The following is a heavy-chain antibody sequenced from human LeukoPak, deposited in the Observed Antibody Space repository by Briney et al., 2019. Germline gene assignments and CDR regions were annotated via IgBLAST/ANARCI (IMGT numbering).Heavy chain of an antibody. CDR1: GFAFSSYW. CDR2: IKRDGSEK. CDR3: ARDSSDYYDSSGYQDY. Sequence: PGGSLRLSCAASGFAFSSYWMSWVRQAPGKGLEWVANIKRDGSEKYYVDSVKGRFTVSRDNAKNSLYLQMNSLRAEDTAVYYCARDSSDYYDSSGYQDYWGQGTLVTVSS. V-gene: IGHV3-7*01. D-gene: IGHD3-22*01. J-gene: IGHJ4*02.